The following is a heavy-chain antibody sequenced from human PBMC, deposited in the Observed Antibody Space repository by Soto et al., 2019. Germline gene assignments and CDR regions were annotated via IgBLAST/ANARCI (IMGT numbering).Heavy chain of an antibody. CDR3: AKDNPQNYYGSGTYYYYYYMDV. CDR1: GFTFSSYA. D-gene: IGHD3-10*01. CDR2: ISGSGGST. V-gene: IGHV3-23*01. Sequence: GGSLRLSCAASGFTFSSYAMSRVRQAPGKGLEWVSAISGSGGSTYYADSVKGRFTISRDNSKNTLYLQMNSLRAEDTAVYYCAKDNPQNYYGSGTYYYYYYMDVWGKGTTVTVSS. J-gene: IGHJ6*03.